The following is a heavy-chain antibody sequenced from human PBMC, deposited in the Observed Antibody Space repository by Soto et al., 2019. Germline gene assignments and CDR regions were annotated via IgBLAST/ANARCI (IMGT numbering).Heavy chain of an antibody. CDR3: AHLRNPLGPRPYYFDH. V-gene: IGHV2-5*02. Sequence: QITLKESGPTLVKPTQTLTLTCTFSGFSLSTRGVGVGWIRQPAGKALDCLALIYWDDDKRYSPSLKSRLTITKDTSKNQVVLTMTNMDPVDTATYYCAHLRNPLGPRPYYFDHWGQGTLVTVSS. CDR1: GFSLSTRGVG. CDR2: IYWDDDK. D-gene: IGHD3-16*01. J-gene: IGHJ4*02.